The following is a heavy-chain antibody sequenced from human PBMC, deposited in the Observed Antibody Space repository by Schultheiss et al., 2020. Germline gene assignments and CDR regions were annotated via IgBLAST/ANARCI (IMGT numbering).Heavy chain of an antibody. V-gene: IGHV4-30-4*01. Sequence: SETLSLTCTVSGGSVSSGSYYWSWIRQPPGKGLEWIGYSYYSGSTYYNPSLKSRVTISVDTSKNQFSLKLSSVTAADTAVYYCQRGVVAANNWFDPWGQGTRV. CDR2: SYYSGST. J-gene: IGHJ5*02. D-gene: IGHD2-15*01. CDR3: QRGVVAANNWFDP. CDR1: GGSVSSGSYY.